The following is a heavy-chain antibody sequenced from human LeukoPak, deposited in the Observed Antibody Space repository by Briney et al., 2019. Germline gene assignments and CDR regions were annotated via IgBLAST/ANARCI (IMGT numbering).Heavy chain of an antibody. Sequence: PGGSLRLSCPASGFTFSSAWMSWVRQAPGQGLGWLGRIKSKTDGGTTDYAAPVKGRFTISRDDSKNTLYLQMNSLKTEDTAVYYCHAPLTYSGYDAFDYWGQGTLVTVSS. J-gene: IGHJ4*02. CDR3: HAPLTYSGYDAFDY. V-gene: IGHV3-15*01. CDR2: IKSKTDGGTT. D-gene: IGHD5-12*01. CDR1: GFTFSSAW.